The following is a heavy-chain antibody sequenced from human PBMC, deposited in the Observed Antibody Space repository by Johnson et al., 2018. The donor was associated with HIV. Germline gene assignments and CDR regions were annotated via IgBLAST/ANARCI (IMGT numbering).Heavy chain of an antibody. V-gene: IGHV3-13*01. CDR1: GFTFSSYD. CDR3: ARANRGRNDAFDI. Sequence: VQLVESGGGLVQPGGSLRLSCAASGFTFSSYDMHWVRQATGKGLEWVSAIGTAGDTYYPGSVKGRFTISRENAKNSLYLQMNSLRAGDTAVYYCARANRGRNDAFDIWGQGTMVTASS. CDR2: IGTAGDT. J-gene: IGHJ3*02. D-gene: IGHD2-15*01.